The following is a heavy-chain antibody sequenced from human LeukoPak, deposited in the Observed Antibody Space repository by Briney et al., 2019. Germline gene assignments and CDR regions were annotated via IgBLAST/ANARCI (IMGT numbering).Heavy chain of an antibody. V-gene: IGHV4-59*01. CDR2: IYHSGST. CDR1: GDFITAYY. J-gene: IGHJ4*02. D-gene: IGHD5-12*01. CDR3: ARDGYSGSDAL. Sequence: SSETLSLTCTVSGDFITAYYWSWIRQPPGKGLEWIGYIYHSGSTNYNPSLKSRVTISVDTSQNQFYLKLSSVTAADTAVYYCARDGYSGSDALWGQGTLVTVSS.